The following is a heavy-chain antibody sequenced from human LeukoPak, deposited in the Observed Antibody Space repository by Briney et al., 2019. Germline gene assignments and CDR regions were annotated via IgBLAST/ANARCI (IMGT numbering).Heavy chain of an antibody. CDR1: GGTFNSYA. D-gene: IGHD3-22*01. CDR2: ITAIFRTT. V-gene: IGHV1-69*13. CDR3: ARHSGYHSTMYLDY. Sequence: SVKVSCKTSGGTFNSYAISWVRQAPGQGLEWMGGITAIFRTTNYAQKFQGRVTITADESMSTVYMELSSLRSEDTAVYYCARHSGYHSTMYLDYWGQGTLVTVSS. J-gene: IGHJ4*02.